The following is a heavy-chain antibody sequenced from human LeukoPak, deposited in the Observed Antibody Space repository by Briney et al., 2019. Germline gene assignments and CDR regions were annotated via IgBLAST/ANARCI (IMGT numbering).Heavy chain of an antibody. CDR3: ARSQITIFGVGPDYFDY. Sequence: SETLSLTCTVSGGSISSGGYYWSWIRQPPGKGLEWIGYIYHSGSTYYNPSLKSRVTISVDRSKNQFSLKLSSVTAADTAVYYCARSQITIFGVGPDYFDYWGQGTLVTVSS. D-gene: IGHD3-3*01. V-gene: IGHV4-30-2*01. J-gene: IGHJ4*02. CDR1: GGSISSGGYY. CDR2: IYHSGST.